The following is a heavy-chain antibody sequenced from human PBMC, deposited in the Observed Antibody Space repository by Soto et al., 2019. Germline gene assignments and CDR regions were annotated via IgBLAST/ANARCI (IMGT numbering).Heavy chain of an antibody. CDR1: GGTFSSYA. Sequence: GASVKVSCKASGGTFSSYAISWERQAPGQGLEWMGGIIPIFGTANYAQKFQGRVTITADESTSTAYMELSSLRSEDTAVYYCARGDHSSGWYQNDYWGQGTLVTVSS. V-gene: IGHV1-69*13. CDR2: IIPIFGTA. CDR3: ARGDHSSGWYQNDY. D-gene: IGHD6-19*01. J-gene: IGHJ4*02.